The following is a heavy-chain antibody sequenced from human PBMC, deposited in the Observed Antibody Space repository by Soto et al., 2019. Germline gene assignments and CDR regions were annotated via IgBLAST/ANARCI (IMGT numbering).Heavy chain of an antibody. CDR1: GGTFSSST. J-gene: IGHJ4*02. D-gene: IGHD3-22*01. CDR3: ASGYDRSGLEGGD. Sequence: QVQLVQSGAEVKKPGSSVKVSCKASGGTFSSSTISWVRQAPGQGLEWMGRIIPILGIANYAQKFQGRVTITADKSTSTAYMEQSSRRSEDTAVYYCASGYDRSGLEGGDWGQGTLVTVSS. CDR2: IIPILGIA. V-gene: IGHV1-69*02.